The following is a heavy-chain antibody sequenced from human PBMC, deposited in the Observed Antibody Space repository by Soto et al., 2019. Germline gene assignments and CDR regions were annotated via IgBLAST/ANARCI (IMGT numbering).Heavy chain of an antibody. CDR1: GYNLSALS. V-gene: IGHV1-24*01. CDR2: FDPEAVGT. J-gene: IGHJ4*02. D-gene: IGHD3-10*01. CDR3: ATPKKPDGGTYGDFDY. Sequence: QVQLVQSGAEVKKPGASVKVSCKVSGYNLSALSIHWVRQVLGKGLEWMGGFDPEAVGTTYAKRFQGRVTMTENKSIDTADMELSSLRSEDTAVYYCATPKKPDGGTYGDFDYWGQGTLVTVSS.